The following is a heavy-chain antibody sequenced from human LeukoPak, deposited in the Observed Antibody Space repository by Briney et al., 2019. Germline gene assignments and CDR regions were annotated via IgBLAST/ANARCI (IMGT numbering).Heavy chain of an antibody. Sequence: GASVKVSCKASGYTFTSYGISWVRQAPGQGLEWMGWISAYNGNTNYAQKLQGRVTMTTDTSTSTAYMELRSPRSDDTAVYYCARDLYPASVVPAAEDYWGQGTLVTVSS. V-gene: IGHV1-18*01. CDR2: ISAYNGNT. J-gene: IGHJ4*02. CDR1: GYTFTSYG. CDR3: ARDLYPASVVPAAEDY. D-gene: IGHD2-2*01.